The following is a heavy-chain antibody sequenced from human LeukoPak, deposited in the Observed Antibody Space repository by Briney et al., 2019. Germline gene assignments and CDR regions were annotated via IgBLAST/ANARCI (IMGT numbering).Heavy chain of an antibody. CDR1: GGSFSGYY. Sequence: SETLSLTCAVYGGSFSGYYWSWIRQHPGKGLEWIGYIYYSGSTYYNPSLKSRVTISVDTSKNQFSLKLSSVTAADTAVYYCARHNYYDSSGFAGNWFDPWGQGTLVTVSS. CDR2: IYYSGST. V-gene: IGHV4-31*11. CDR3: ARHNYYDSSGFAGNWFDP. D-gene: IGHD3-22*01. J-gene: IGHJ5*02.